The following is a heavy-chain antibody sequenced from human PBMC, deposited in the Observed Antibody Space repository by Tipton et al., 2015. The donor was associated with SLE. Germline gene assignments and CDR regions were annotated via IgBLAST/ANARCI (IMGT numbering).Heavy chain of an antibody. CDR2: VYDSGTT. CDR1: GGSISSHY. J-gene: IGHJ6*02. Sequence: TLSLTCTVSGGSISSHYWSWIRQPPGKEPEWMGYVYDSGTTYYNPSLKSRVTISVDTSKNQFSLKLSSVTAADTAVYYCASSAAMYYYYYGMDVWGQGTTVTVSS. V-gene: IGHV4-4*08. D-gene: IGHD2-2*01. CDR3: ASSAAMYYYYYGMDV.